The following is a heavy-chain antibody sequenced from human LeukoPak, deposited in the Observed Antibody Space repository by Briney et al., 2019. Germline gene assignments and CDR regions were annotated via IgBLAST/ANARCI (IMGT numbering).Heavy chain of an antibody. Sequence: VYPGGSLRLSCAASGFPFSSHAMSWVRQPPGKGLEWVAAISNGKTYYADSARGRFAISRDDSTNTAYLHMNSLRDEDTALYHCVREAGYCAPVCVKTNWFDPWGQGTLVTVSS. J-gene: IGHJ5*02. V-gene: IGHV3-23*01. CDR3: VREAGYCAPVCVKTNWFDP. D-gene: IGHD2-15*01. CDR2: ISNGKT. CDR1: GFPFSSHA.